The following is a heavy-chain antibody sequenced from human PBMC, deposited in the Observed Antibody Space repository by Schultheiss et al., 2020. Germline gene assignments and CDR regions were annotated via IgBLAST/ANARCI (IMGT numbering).Heavy chain of an antibody. CDR2: IIPIFGTA. J-gene: IGHJ4*02. V-gene: IGHV1-69*06. CDR3: ATGGGSTNKRTPFDY. Sequence: SVKVSCKASGGTFSSYAISWVRQAPGQGLEWMGGIIPIFGTANYAQKFQGRVTITADKSTSTAYMELSSLRSEDTAVYYCATGGGSTNKRTPFDYWGQGTLVTVSS. CDR1: GGTFSSYA. D-gene: IGHD2-15*01.